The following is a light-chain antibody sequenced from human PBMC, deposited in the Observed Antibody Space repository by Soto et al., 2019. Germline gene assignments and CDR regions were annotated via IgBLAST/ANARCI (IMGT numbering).Light chain of an antibody. CDR3: QQYNSYSLT. V-gene: IGKV1-5*03. CDR2: QAS. CDR1: QTISSW. J-gene: IGKJ1*01. Sequence: DIQMTQSPSALSASVGDRVTITCRASQTISSWLAWYQQKPGEAPRLLIYQASSLATEVPSRFSGSGSGTEFTLTISSLQPGDFATYYCQQYNSYSLTFGQGTKVEIK.